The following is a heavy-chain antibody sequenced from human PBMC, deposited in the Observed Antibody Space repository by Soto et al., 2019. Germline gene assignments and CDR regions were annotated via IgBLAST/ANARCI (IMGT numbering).Heavy chain of an antibody. CDR3: ARARTGDFDY. Sequence: QVQLVQSGAEVKKPGASVKVSCKASGYTFTSYYMHWVRQAPGQGLEWMGIINPSAGSTNYAQKFQGRVNMTRDTSTSTVYMELSSLRSEDTALYYCARARTGDFDYWGQGTLVTVSS. J-gene: IGHJ4*02. V-gene: IGHV1-46*01. CDR2: INPSAGST. D-gene: IGHD7-27*01. CDR1: GYTFTSYY.